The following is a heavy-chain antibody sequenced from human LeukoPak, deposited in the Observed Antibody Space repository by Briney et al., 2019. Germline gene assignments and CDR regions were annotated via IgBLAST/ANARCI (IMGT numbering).Heavy chain of an antibody. CDR1: GFVFSSHS. CDR2: IGYDGSKT. V-gene: IGHV3-30*02. CDR3: AKAAYILTGYYHFDY. J-gene: IGHJ4*02. D-gene: IGHD3-9*01. Sequence: GGSLRRSCAASGFVFSSHSMHWVRQAPGNGLEWVAFIGYDGSKTLTADSVRGRFTISRDNSKNTLHLQMNSLRPEDTALYYCAKAAYILTGYYHFDYWGQGTLVTVSS.